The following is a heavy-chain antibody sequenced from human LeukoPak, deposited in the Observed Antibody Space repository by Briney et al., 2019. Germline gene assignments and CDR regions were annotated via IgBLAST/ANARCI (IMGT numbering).Heavy chain of an antibody. CDR1: GYSFTSYW. J-gene: IGHJ5*02. V-gene: IGHV5-51*01. CDR3: AIFDFLFGEINNWFDP. CDR2: IYPGDSDT. D-gene: IGHD3-16*01. Sequence: GESLKISCQGSGYSFTSYWISWVRQMPGKGLEWMGIIYPGDSDTRYSTSFQGQVTISADKSISTAYLQWNSLKASDTAMYYCAIFDFLFGEINNWFDPWGQGTLVTVSS.